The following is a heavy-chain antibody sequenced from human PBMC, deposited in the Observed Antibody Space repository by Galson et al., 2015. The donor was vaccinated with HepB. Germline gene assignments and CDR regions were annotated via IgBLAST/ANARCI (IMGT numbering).Heavy chain of an antibody. CDR1: GFDFSDNW. CDR2: ISGDGSST. Sequence: SLRLSCAASGFDFSDNWLHWVRQAPGKGLEWVSRISGDGSSTRYADSVRGRFTLSRDNAEKTVYLQMNSLTAEDTAIYYCARSRYKSGYYHGDVLDIWGQGTTVAVSS. D-gene: IGHD6-19*01. CDR3: ARSRYKSGYYHGDVLDI. J-gene: IGHJ3*02. V-gene: IGHV3-74*01.